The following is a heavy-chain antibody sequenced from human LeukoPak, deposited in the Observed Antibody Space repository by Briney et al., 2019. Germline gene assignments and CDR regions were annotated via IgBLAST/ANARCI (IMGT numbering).Heavy chain of an antibody. D-gene: IGHD4-23*01. V-gene: IGHV1-58*02. CDR2: VVVGSGNT. Sequence: SVKVSCKXSGFTFTSSAMQWVRQARGQRLEWIGWVVVGSGNTNYSQKLQERVTITRDMSTSTAYMELSSLRSEDTAVYYCAADGGLTKAPEIGYYYYYMDVWGKGTTVTVSS. CDR1: GFTFTSSA. CDR3: AADGGLTKAPEIGYYYYYMDV. J-gene: IGHJ6*03.